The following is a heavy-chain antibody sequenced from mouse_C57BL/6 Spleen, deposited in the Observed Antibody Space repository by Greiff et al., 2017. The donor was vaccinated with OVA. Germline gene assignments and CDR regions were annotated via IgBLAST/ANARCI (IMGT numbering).Heavy chain of an antibody. V-gene: IGHV2-9-1*01. CDR2: IWTGGGT. D-gene: IGHD1-1*01. J-gene: IGHJ1*03. Sequence: VKVVESGPGLVAPSQSLSITCTVSGFSLTSYAISWVRQPPGKGLEWLGVIWTGGGTNYNSALKSRLSISKDNSKSQVFLKMNSLQTDDTARYYCARNSPYYYGSSYVYFDVWGTGTTVTVSS. CDR3: ARNSPYYYGSSYVYFDV. CDR1: GFSLTSYA.